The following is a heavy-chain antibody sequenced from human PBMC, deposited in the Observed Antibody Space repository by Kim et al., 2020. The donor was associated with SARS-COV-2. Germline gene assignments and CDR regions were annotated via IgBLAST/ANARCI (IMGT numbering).Heavy chain of an antibody. CDR2: INHSGST. J-gene: IGHJ4*02. CDR1: GGSFSGYY. V-gene: IGHV4-34*01. D-gene: IGHD5-12*01. CDR3: ARDLYSGYDGFDY. Sequence: SETLSLTCAVYGGSFSGYYWSWIRQPPGKGLEWIGEINHSGSTNYNPSLKSRVTISVDTSKNQFSLKLSSVTAADTAVYYCARDLYSGYDGFDYLGQGT.